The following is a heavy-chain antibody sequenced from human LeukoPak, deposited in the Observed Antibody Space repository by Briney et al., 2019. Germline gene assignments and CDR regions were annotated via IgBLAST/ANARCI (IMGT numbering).Heavy chain of an antibody. D-gene: IGHD1-1*01. CDR3: AHTKFDDKLYSFDY. CDR2: IDWDDDK. V-gene: IGHV2-70*12. J-gene: IGHJ4*02. CDR1: GFSLSTSGMC. Sequence: SGPTLVNPTQTLTLTCTFSGFSLSTSGMCVSWIRQPPGKALEWLARIDWDDDKYYSTSLKTRLTISKDTSKNQVVLTMTNMDPVDTATYYCAHTKFDDKLYSFDYWGQGTLVTVSS.